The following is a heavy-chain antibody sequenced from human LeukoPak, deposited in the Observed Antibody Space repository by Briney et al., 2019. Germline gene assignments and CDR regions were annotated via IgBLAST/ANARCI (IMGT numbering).Heavy chain of an antibody. Sequence: SETLSLTCTVSGDSISGYYWSWIRQPPGKGLEWTGYVYHTGHTHYSPSLKSRVTVSLDTSRNQVSLILSSVTAADTAVYYCARHRFGHLFDYWGQGTLVFVSS. CDR2: VYHTGHT. CDR1: GDSISGYY. CDR3: ARHRFGHLFDY. V-gene: IGHV4-59*01. D-gene: IGHD3-16*01. J-gene: IGHJ4*02.